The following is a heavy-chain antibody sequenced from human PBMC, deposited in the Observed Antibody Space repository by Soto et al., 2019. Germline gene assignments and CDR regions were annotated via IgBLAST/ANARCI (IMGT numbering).Heavy chain of an antibody. Sequence: QITLKESGPTLVRPTQTLTLTCTFSGFSLTTSGVGVGWIRQPPGKALEWLAVIYWDDDKRYSSSLKSRLTSXXDXSTXQVVLTMTNMDPVDTATYYCAHHPYYGLGSYSFDYWGQGTLVTVSS. CDR3: AHHPYYGLGSYSFDY. CDR2: IYWDDDK. D-gene: IGHD3-10*01. V-gene: IGHV2-5*02. J-gene: IGHJ4*02. CDR1: GFSLTTSGVG.